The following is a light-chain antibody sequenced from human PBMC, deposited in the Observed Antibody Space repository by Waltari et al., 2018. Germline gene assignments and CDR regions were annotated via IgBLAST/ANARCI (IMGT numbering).Light chain of an antibody. CDR2: GQD. J-gene: IGLJ3*02. CDR1: SLRRYY. V-gene: IGLV3-19*01. Sequence: SSELTQDPAVSVALGQTVRITCQGDSLRRYYASWYQQRPGQAPRLVLSGQDNRPPGIPDRFSGSTSGDTASLTITGAQAEDEADYHCHSRDTISTRVFGGGTRLTV. CDR3: HSRDTISTRV.